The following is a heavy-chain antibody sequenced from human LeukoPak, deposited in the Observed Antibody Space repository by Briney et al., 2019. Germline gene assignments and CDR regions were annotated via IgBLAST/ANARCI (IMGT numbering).Heavy chain of an antibody. D-gene: IGHD3-22*01. CDR3: ARNVAGASYYGSSGYYFDY. V-gene: IGHV4-34*01. CDR2: INHSGST. J-gene: IGHJ4*02. Sequence: SSETLSLTCAVYGGSFSGYYWSWIRQPPGKGLEWIGEINHSGSTNYNPSLKSRVTISVDTSKNQFSLKLSSVTAADTAVYYCARNVAGASYYGSSGYYFDYWGQGTLVTVSS. CDR1: GGSFSGYY.